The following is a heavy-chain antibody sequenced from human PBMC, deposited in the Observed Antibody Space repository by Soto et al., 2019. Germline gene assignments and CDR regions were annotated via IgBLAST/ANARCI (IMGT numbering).Heavy chain of an antibody. J-gene: IGHJ4*02. CDR1: GYSFTSYW. Sequence: GESLKISCKGSGYSFTSYWIGWVRQMPGKGLEWMGIIYPGDSDTRYSPSFQGQVTISADKSISTAYLQWSSLKASDTAVYYCARLARHYYGSGRNHPFDYWGQGTLVTVSS. CDR3: ARLARHYYGSGRNHPFDY. CDR2: IYPGDSDT. V-gene: IGHV5-51*01. D-gene: IGHD3-10*01.